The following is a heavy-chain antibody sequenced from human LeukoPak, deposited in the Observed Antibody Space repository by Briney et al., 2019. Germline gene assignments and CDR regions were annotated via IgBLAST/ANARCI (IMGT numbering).Heavy chain of an antibody. D-gene: IGHD5-24*01. CDR2: ISGSGDGT. CDR1: GFTFSNYA. V-gene: IGHV3-23*01. CDR3: EKIQFQLPPARWPSIS. J-gene: IGHJ5*02. Sequence: PGGSLRLSCAASGFTFSNYAMSWLRQAPTKGLEWVSTISGSGDGTYYADSVKGRFTISRDNAKNTLYLQTNSLRAEDTAIYYCEKIQFQLPPARWPSISWGQGTLVTVSS.